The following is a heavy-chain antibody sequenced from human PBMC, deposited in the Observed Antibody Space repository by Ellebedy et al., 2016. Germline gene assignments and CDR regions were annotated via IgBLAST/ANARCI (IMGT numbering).Heavy chain of an antibody. D-gene: IGHD3-9*01. J-gene: IGHJ4*02. CDR2: ISTYNGNT. V-gene: IGHV1-18*01. CDR3: ASTLLGSFYDLLTSYVY. Sequence: ASVKVSXXASGCTFTNYGISWVRQAPGQGLEWMGWISTYNGNTNYAQKLQGRVTVTTDTSTTTAHMELRSLRSDDTAVYYCASTLLGSFYDLLTSYVYWGQGTLVAVSS. CDR1: GCTFTNYG.